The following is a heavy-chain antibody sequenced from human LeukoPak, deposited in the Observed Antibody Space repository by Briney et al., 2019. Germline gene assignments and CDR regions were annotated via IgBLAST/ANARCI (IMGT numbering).Heavy chain of an antibody. D-gene: IGHD3-9*01. Sequence: SETLSLTCTVSGGSISSYYWSWIRQPPGKGLEWIGYIYYSGSTNYNPSLKSRVTISVDTSKNQFSLKLSSVTAADTAVYYCARGGALRYFDWYPDYWGQGTLVTVSS. J-gene: IGHJ4*02. CDR1: GGSISSYY. CDR3: ARGGALRYFDWYPDY. CDR2: IYYSGST. V-gene: IGHV4-59*01.